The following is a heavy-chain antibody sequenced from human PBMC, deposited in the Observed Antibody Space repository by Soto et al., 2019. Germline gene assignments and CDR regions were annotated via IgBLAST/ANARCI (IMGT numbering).Heavy chain of an antibody. CDR3: ARDISITMIVVVQPRGWFDP. D-gene: IGHD3-22*01. Sequence: GSLIVSCASSGITCSSYWMSLVRQAPGKGLEWVANIKQDGSEKYYVDSVKGRFTISRDNAKNSLYLQMNSLRAEDTAVYYCARDISITMIVVVQPRGWFDPWGQGTLVTVSS. CDR1: GITCSSYW. V-gene: IGHV3-7*03. J-gene: IGHJ5*02. CDR2: IKQDGSEK.